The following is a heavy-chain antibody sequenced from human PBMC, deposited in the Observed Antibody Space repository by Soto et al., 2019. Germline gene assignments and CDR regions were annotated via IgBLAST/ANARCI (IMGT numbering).Heavy chain of an antibody. CDR1: GYTFTSYY. J-gene: IGHJ6*02. CDR2: INPSGGST. CDR3: ARVVVVAATRSQDGMDV. D-gene: IGHD2-15*01. V-gene: IGHV1-46*01. Sequence: ASVKVSCKASGYTFTSYYMHWVRQAPGQGLEWMGIINPSGGSTSYAQKFQGRVTMTRDTSTSTVYMELSSLRSEDTAVYYCARVVVVAATRSQDGMDVWGQGTTVTVS.